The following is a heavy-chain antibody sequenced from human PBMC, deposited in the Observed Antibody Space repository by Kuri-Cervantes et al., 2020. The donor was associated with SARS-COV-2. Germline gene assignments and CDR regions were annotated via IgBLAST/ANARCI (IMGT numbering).Heavy chain of an antibody. Sequence: LSLTCAASGFIFSDYYMTWIRQAPGKGLEWVSNIGPSGTTKYYADSVKGRFTISRDNAKNSLYLQMNSLRGEDTAVYYCARVAGEGPIYYYYMDVWGKGTTVTVSS. CDR2: IGPSGTTK. J-gene: IGHJ6*03. D-gene: IGHD2-21*01. CDR1: GFIFSDYY. CDR3: ARVAGEGPIYYYYMDV. V-gene: IGHV3-11*04.